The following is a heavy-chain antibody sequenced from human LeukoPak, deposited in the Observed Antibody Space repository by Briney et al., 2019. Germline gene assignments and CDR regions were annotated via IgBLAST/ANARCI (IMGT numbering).Heavy chain of an antibody. J-gene: IGHJ4*02. CDR1: GFTFSSSA. D-gene: IGHD2-15*01. CDR3: AKQLGYCSDGSCYFPY. V-gene: IGHV3-23*01. CDR2: ISNNGGYT. Sequence: GGFLRLSCAASGFTFSSSAMSWVRQAPGKGLEWVSAISNNGGYTYYADSVQGRFTISRDNSKSTLCLQMNSLRAEDTAVYYCAKQLGYCSDGSCYFPYWGQGTLVTVSS.